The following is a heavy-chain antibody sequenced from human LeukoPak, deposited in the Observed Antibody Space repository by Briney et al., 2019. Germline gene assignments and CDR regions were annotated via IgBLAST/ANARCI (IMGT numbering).Heavy chain of an antibody. V-gene: IGHV3-23*01. CDR3: ARVGAITMVRGTPYYFDY. D-gene: IGHD3-10*01. J-gene: IGHJ4*02. Sequence: GGSLRLSCAASGFTFSSYAMSWVRQAPGKGLEWVSAISGSGGSTYYADSVKGRFTISRDNSKNTLYLQMNSLRAEDTAVYYCARVGAITMVRGTPYYFDYWGQGTLVTVSS. CDR2: ISGSGGST. CDR1: GFTFSSYA.